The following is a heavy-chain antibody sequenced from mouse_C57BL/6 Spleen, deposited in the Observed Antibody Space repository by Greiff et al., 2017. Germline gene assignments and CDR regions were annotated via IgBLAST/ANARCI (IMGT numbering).Heavy chain of an antibody. D-gene: IGHD2-5*01. V-gene: IGHV5-4*01. CDR1: GFTFSSYA. CDR3: ASSYYSNYESLFWVAY. CDR2: ISDGGSYT. Sequence: EVHLVESGGGLVKPGGSLKLSCAASGFTFSSYAMSWVRQTPEKRLEWVATISDGGSYTYYPDNVKGRFTISRDNAKNNLYLQMSHLKSEDTAMYYCASSYYSNYESLFWVAYWGQGTLVTVSA. J-gene: IGHJ3*01.